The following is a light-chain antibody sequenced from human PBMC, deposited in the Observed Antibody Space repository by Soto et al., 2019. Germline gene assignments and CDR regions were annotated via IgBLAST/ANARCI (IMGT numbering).Light chain of an antibody. CDR2: EAS. CDR1: QCIRHY. J-gene: IGKJ1*01. Sequence: DIQMTQSPSSLSASVGDRVTITCRASQCIRHYLAWYQQKPGKVPRLLIYEASNLQSGVPSRFRGGGSGTEFTLTISCLQSEDFATYYCHQYYSYPRTFGQGTKVDIK. CDR3: HQYYSYPRT. V-gene: IGKV1-27*01.